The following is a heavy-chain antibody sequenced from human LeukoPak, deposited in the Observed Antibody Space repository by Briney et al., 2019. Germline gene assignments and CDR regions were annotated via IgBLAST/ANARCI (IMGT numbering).Heavy chain of an antibody. CDR3: ARVGGYPNWFDH. CDR1: GGTFSIYA. V-gene: IGHV1-69*13. D-gene: IGHD3-22*01. Sequence: SVKVSCKASGGTFSIYAISWVRQAPGQGLEWMGGIIPIFGTANYAQKFQGRVTITADESTSTAYMELSSLRSEDTAVYYCARVGGYPNWFDHWGQGTLVTVSS. CDR2: IIPIFGTA. J-gene: IGHJ5*02.